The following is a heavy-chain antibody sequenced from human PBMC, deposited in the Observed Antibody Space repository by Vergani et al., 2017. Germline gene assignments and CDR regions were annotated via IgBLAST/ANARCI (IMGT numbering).Heavy chain of an antibody. CDR3: ARGLGKWERYDYYYYMDV. CDR2: INHSGST. CDR1: GGSFSGYY. Sequence: QVQLQQWGAGLFKPSETLSLTCAVYGGSFSGYYWSWIRQPPGKGLEWIGEINHSGSTNYNPSLKSRVIISVDTSKNQLSLKLNSVTAADTAVYYCARGLGKWERYDYYYYMDVWGKGTTVTVSS. J-gene: IGHJ6*03. V-gene: IGHV4-34*01. D-gene: IGHD1-26*01.